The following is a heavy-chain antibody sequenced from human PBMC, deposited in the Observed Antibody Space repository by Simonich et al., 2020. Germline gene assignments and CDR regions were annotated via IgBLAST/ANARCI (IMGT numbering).Heavy chain of an antibody. CDR3: ARGKGWKNAFDI. CDR2: INHSGST. CDR1: GGSFSGYY. Sequence: QVQLQQWGAGLLKPSETLSLTCAVYGGSFSGYYWSWIRPPPGKGLELIGEINHSGSTNYNPSLKRRVTISVDTSKNQFSLKLSSVTAADTAVYYCARGKGWKNAFDIWGQGTMVTVSS. D-gene: IGHD1-1*01. J-gene: IGHJ3*02. V-gene: IGHV4-34*01.